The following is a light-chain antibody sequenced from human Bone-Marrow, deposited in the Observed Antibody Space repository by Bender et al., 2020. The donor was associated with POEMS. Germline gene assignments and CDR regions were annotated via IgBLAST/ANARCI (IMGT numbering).Light chain of an antibody. J-gene: IGLJ1*01. CDR3: QSYDSSLTGWV. Sequence: QSVLTQPPSVSGAPGQRVTISCTGSSSNIGAGHDVHWYQQLPGRAPKLLIYGNIKRPSGVPDRFSGSTSGTSATLAITGLQAEDEGDYYCQSYDSSLTGWVFGTGTKVTVL. CDR1: SSNIGAGHD. CDR2: GNI. V-gene: IGLV1-40*01.